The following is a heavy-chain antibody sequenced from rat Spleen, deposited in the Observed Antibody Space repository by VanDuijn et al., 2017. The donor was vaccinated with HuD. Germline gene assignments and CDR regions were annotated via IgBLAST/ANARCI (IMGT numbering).Heavy chain of an antibody. J-gene: IGHJ2*01. V-gene: IGHV5-7*01. CDR3: TRGPITTVSHFDY. CDR2: ISYDGSST. Sequence: EVQLVESGGGLVQPGRSLKLSCAASGFTFSDYNMAWVRQAPKKGLEWVATISYDGSSTYYPDSVKGRFTISRDNAKSTLYLQMNSLRSEDTATYYCTRGPITTVSHFDYWGQGVMVTVSS. D-gene: IGHD1-1*01. CDR1: GFTFSDYN.